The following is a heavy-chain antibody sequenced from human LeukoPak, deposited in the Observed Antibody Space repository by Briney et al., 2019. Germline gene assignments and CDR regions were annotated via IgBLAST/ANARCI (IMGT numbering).Heavy chain of an antibody. CDR1: GFTFSSYS. Sequence: PGGSLRLSCAASGFTFSSYSMSWVRQAPGKGLEWVSSISSSSSYIYYADSVKGRFTISRDNAKNSLYLQMNSLRAEDTAVYYCARDPFGSGSYYRDYWGQGTLVTVSS. CDR3: ARDPFGSGSYYRDY. V-gene: IGHV3-21*01. D-gene: IGHD3-10*01. CDR2: ISSSSSYI. J-gene: IGHJ4*02.